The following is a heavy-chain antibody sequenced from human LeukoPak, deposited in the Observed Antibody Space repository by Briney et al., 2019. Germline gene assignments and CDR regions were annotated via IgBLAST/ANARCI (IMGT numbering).Heavy chain of an antibody. V-gene: IGHV3-53*01. D-gene: IGHD3-22*01. J-gene: IGHJ4*02. Sequence: VXXAPGXGLEWVSVIYSGGSTYYADSVKGRFTISRDNSKNTLYLQMNSLRAEDTAVYYCARAWYYYDSSGYRDWGQGTLVTVSS. CDR2: IYSGGST. CDR3: ARAWYYYDSSGYRD.